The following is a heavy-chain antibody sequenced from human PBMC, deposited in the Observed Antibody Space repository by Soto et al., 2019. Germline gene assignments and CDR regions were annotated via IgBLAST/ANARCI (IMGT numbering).Heavy chain of an antibody. Sequence: QAQLQQWGAGLLKPSETLSLTCAVYGGSFSGYYWSWIRQPPGKGLEWIGEINHSGSTNYNPSLKSRVTISVDTSKNQFSLKLSSVTAADTAVYYCARAKYSSSWYGDYYYYYGMDVWGQGTTVTVSS. CDR2: INHSGST. V-gene: IGHV4-34*01. CDR3: ARAKYSSSWYGDYYYYYGMDV. CDR1: GGSFSGYY. J-gene: IGHJ6*02. D-gene: IGHD6-13*01.